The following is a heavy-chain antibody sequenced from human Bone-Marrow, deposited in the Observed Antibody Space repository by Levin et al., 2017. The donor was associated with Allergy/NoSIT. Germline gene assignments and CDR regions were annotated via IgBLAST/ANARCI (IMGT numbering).Heavy chain of an antibody. D-gene: IGHD6-19*01. J-gene: IGHJ3*02. V-gene: IGHV3-49*03. CDR1: GFTFGDYA. Sequence: GGSLRLSCTASGFTFGDYAMTWFRQAPGKGLEWVGFIRRKIYGGTADYAASVKGRFTISRDDSESIAYLQMNSPKTEGHAVYCCSRAFFWGLSVASTVQRWHFTTPFDIWGQGTMVTVSS. CDR2: IRRKIYGGTA. CDR3: SRAFFWGLSVASTVQRWHFTTPFDI.